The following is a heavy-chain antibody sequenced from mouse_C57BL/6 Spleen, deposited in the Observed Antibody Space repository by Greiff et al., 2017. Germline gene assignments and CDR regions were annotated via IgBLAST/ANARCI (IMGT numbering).Heavy chain of an antibody. CDR2: IYPGDGDT. V-gene: IGHV1-82*01. D-gene: IGHD3-2*02. CDR3: ARVGDSSVY. CDR1: GYAFSSSW. J-gene: IGHJ2*01. Sequence: VQLQQSGPELVKPGASVKISCKASGYAFSSSWMNWVKQRPGQGLEWIGRIYPGDGDTNYNGKFKGKATLTADKSSSTAYMQLSSLTSEDSAVYFCARVGDSSVYWGQGTTLTVSS.